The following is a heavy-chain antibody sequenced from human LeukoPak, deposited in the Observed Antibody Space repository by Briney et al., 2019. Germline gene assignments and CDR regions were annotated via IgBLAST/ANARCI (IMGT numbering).Heavy chain of an antibody. CDR3: ARQVYKHRIDY. Sequence: GESLRISCKGSGCSFTTYWITWVRQMPGKGLEWMGRIDPTDSYTNYSPSFQGHVTISADKSISTAYLQWSSLKASDTAMYYCARQVYKHRIDYWGQGTLVTVSS. D-gene: IGHD1-14*01. CDR1: GCSFTTYW. V-gene: IGHV5-10-1*01. CDR2: IDPTDSYT. J-gene: IGHJ4*02.